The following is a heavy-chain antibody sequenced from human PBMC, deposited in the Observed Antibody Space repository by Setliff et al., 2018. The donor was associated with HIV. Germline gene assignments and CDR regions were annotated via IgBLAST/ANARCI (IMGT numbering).Heavy chain of an antibody. CDR1: GGSFSGYY. V-gene: IGHV4-34*01. CDR3: ARVDGYDFWSGYYTPHAFDI. D-gene: IGHD3-3*01. Sequence: PSETLSLTCAVYGGSFSGYYWSWIRQPPGKGLEWIGEINHSGSTNYNPSLKSRVTISVDTSKNQFSLKLSSVTAADTAVYYCARVDGYDFWSGYYTPHAFDIWGQGTRVTVSS. J-gene: IGHJ3*02. CDR2: INHSGST.